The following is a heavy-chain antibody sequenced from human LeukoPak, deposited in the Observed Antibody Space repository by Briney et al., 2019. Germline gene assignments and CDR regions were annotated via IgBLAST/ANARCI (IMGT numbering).Heavy chain of an antibody. V-gene: IGHV4-4*07. CDR2: IYSNGIT. CDR1: GGSISSYY. CDR3: ASSPNFYYYYMDV. J-gene: IGHJ6*03. Sequence: SETLSLTCTDSGGSISSYYWSWIRQPAGKGLEWIGRIYSNGITNYNPSLKSRLTMSVDTSKKEFSLKLTSVTAADTGVYYCASSPNFYYYYMDVWGKGTTVTVPS.